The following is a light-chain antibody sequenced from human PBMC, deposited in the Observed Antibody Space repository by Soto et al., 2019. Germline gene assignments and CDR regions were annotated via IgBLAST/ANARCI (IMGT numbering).Light chain of an antibody. Sequence: EIELTQSPATLSLSPGERATLSCRASQSVSSYLAWYQQKPGQAPRLLIYDASNRATGIPARFSGSGSGTDFTLTISRLEPEDFAVYYCQQYGSSRTFGQGTKVDIK. J-gene: IGKJ1*01. V-gene: IGKV3-20*01. CDR1: QSVSSY. CDR3: QQYGSSRT. CDR2: DAS.